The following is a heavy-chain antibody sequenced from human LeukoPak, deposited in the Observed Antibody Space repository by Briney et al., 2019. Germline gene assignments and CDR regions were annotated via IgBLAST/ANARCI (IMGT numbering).Heavy chain of an antibody. Sequence: ASVKVSCKASGYTLSGYYIHWVRQAPGQGLEWMGLINPNSGETNYAQKFQGGVTLTMDTSIRTFYVEVSRLRSDDTAVYFFARYNWNDVVSALDYWGQGTLVTAS. D-gene: IGHD1-1*01. J-gene: IGHJ4*01. CDR3: ARYNWNDVVSALDY. CDR1: GYTLSGYY. CDR2: INPNSGET. V-gene: IGHV1-2*02.